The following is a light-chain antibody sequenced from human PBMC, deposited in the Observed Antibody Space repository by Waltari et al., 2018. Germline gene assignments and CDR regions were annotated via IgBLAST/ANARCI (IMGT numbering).Light chain of an antibody. CDR1: QDISNN. CDR3: EEYDYLPVT. CDR2: DAS. Sequence: DFQMTQSPSSLSASVGDRVTITCQASQDISNNLNWYQQKPGQAPKLLIFDASNLEVGVPSRFSGSGSGTYFSLTINSLQPEDTATYYCEEYDYLPVTFGGGTKVEIK. J-gene: IGKJ4*01. V-gene: IGKV1-33*01.